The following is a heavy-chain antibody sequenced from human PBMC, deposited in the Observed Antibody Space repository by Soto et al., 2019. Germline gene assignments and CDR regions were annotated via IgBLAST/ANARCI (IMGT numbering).Heavy chain of an antibody. D-gene: IGHD2-2*01. CDR2: IIPILGIA. J-gene: IGHJ2*01. CDR3: ATDFNRYCSSTSCRSSWYFDL. V-gene: IGHV1-69*08. CDR1: GGTFSSYT. Sequence: QVQLVQSGAEVKKPGSSVKVSCKASGGTFSSYTISWVRQAPGQGLEWMGRIIPILGIANYAQKFQGRVTITADKSTSTAYMELSSLRSEDTAVYYCATDFNRYCSSTSCRSSWYFDLWGRGTLVTVSS.